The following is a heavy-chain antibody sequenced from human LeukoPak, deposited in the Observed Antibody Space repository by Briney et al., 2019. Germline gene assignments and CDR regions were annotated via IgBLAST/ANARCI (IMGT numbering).Heavy chain of an antibody. D-gene: IGHD3-22*01. CDR1: GITLSNYG. J-gene: IGHJ4*02. Sequence: GGSLRLSCAVSGITLSNYGMSWVRQAPGKGLEWVAGISGSGGSTNYADSVKGRFTISRDNPKNTLYLQMNSLTVEDTAVYFCAKRGVVTRVILVGFHKEAYYFDSWGQGALVTVSS. CDR3: AKRGVVTRVILVGFHKEAYYFDS. CDR2: ISGSGGST. V-gene: IGHV3-23*01.